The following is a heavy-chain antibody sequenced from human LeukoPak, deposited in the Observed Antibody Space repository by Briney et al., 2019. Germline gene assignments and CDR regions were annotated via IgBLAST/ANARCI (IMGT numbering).Heavy chain of an antibody. Sequence: SVKVSCKASGGTFSSYAISWVRQAPGQGLEWMGRIIPILGIANYAQKFQGRVTITADKSTSTAYMELSSLRSEDTAVYYCAKAQGRPGIADILDYWGQGTLVTVSS. CDR3: AKAQGRPGIADILDY. CDR2: IIPILGIA. V-gene: IGHV1-69*04. J-gene: IGHJ4*02. D-gene: IGHD6-13*01. CDR1: GGTFSSYA.